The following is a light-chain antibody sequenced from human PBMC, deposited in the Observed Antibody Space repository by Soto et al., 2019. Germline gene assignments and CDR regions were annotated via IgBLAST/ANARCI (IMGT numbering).Light chain of an antibody. CDR1: QDISSS. J-gene: IGKJ4*01. V-gene: IGKV1-9*01. CDR2: GAP. Sequence: IQLTQSPSSLSASVGDRVTITCRASQDISSSLAWYQQKPGKAPKLLIYGAPTLQVGVPSRFSGSGSGTDFTLAISSLQPEDFATYYCQQINSYLPLTFGGGTKVDIK. CDR3: QQINSYLPLT.